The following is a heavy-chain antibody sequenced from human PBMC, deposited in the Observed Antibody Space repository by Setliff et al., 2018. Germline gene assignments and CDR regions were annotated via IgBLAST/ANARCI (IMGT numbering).Heavy chain of an antibody. D-gene: IGHD2-2*01. CDR1: GFTFKTYS. J-gene: IGHJ5*02. CDR3: VRAPPTVVIPPGRAFFDP. V-gene: IGHV1-18*01. CDR2: ISAYNGNI. Sequence: ASVKVSCKASGFTFKTYSFSWIRQAPGQGLEWMGWISAYNGNINYAQKFQGRVAMTTDTYTSTANMELRSLRSDDTAVYYCVRAPPTVVIPPGRAFFDPWGQGTLVTVSS.